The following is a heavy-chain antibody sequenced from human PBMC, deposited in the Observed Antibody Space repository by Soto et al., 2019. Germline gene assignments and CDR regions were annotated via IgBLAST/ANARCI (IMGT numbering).Heavy chain of an antibody. J-gene: IGHJ4*02. V-gene: IGHV3-21*01. CDR1: GFTFSSYS. CDR2: ISSSSSYI. CDR3: ATRPPGERYFGVLDF. D-gene: IGHD3-3*01. Sequence: GGSLRLSCADSGFTFSSYSMNWVRQAPGKGLEWVSSISSSSSYIYHADSVKGRFTISRDNPKNSLYLQMNSLRAEDTAVYYCATRPPGERYFGVLDFWGQGTLVTVSS.